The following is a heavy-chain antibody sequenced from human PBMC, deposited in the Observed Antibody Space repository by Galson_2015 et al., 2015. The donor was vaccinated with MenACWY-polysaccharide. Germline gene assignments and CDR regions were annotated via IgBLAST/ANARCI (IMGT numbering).Heavy chain of an antibody. J-gene: IGHJ4*02. V-gene: IGHV3-23*01. Sequence: SLRLSCAASGFSMTPYAVNWVRQAPGKGLEWVGVISGSGIDIRYADSVKGRFTISRDTSKSTLYLQMDSVRAEDTAKYYCAKSSQWGAAAVGSFDHWGQGTLVTVSS. CDR3: AKSSQWGAAAVGSFDH. D-gene: IGHD6-13*01. CDR2: ISGSGIDI. CDR1: GFSMTPYA.